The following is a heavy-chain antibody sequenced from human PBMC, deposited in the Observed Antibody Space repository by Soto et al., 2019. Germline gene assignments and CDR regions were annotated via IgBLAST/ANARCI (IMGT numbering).Heavy chain of an antibody. CDR2: IFYSGST. V-gene: IGHV4-31*03. CDR1: GGSISSGAYY. D-gene: IGHD4-17*01. Sequence: QVQLQESGPGLVKPSQTLSLTCTVSGGSISSGAYYWSWIRQHPGKGLEWIGHIFYSGSTYYNPSLKSRVIISVDTSKNQFSLNLRSVTAADTAVYYCARDPLRGHLRGFDPWGQGTLVTVSS. J-gene: IGHJ5*02. CDR3: ARDPLRGHLRGFDP.